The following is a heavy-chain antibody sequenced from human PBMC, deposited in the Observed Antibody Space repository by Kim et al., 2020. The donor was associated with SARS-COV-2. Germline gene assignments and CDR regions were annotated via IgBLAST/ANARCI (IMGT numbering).Heavy chain of an antibody. CDR2: KT. CDR3: ARDMNPTVYDY. Sequence: KTKDSRKFQGRVTITKDTSANTADMDLSSLTSEDTAIYYCARDMNPTVYDYWGQGTLVTVSS. V-gene: IGHV1-3*01. J-gene: IGHJ4*02. D-gene: IGHD4-4*01.